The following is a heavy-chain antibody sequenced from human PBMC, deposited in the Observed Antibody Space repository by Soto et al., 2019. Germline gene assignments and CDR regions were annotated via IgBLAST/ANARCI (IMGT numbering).Heavy chain of an antibody. J-gene: IGHJ6*02. CDR2: THYSGST. D-gene: IGHD6-13*01. V-gene: IGHV4-59*12. Sequence: SSETLSLTCTVSDDSITRYHWSWIRRPPGKGLEWIGYTHYSGSTNYNPSLMSRLTMSVDSSKNQFSLNLRSVTAADTAVYYCARLSPLILAGTSYYHSMDVWSQGAPVTVSS. CDR1: DDSITRYH. CDR3: ARLSPLILAGTSYYHSMDV.